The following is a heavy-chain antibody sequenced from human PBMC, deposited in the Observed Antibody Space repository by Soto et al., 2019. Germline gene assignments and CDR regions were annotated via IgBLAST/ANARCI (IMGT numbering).Heavy chain of an antibody. Sequence: EVQLVESGGGLVQPGGSLRLSCAGSGLSFNIYWMQWVRQVPGKGMVWLARINSDGSHTIYVDSVKGRVTISRDNAKNTVFLQIDSLRDEDTGVYYCAGGMAGLDVWGQGTTVTVSS. CDR1: GLSFNIYW. V-gene: IGHV3-74*01. J-gene: IGHJ6*02. CDR3: AGGMAGLDV. CDR2: INSDGSHT.